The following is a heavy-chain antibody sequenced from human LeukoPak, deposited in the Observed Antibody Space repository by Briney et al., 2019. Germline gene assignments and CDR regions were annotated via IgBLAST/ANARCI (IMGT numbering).Heavy chain of an antibody. V-gene: IGHV3-48*03. Sequence: GGSLRLSCAASGFTFSSYEMNWVRQAPGKGLEWVSYISSSGSTIYYADSVKGRFTISRDNAKNSLYLQMNRLRAEDTAVYYCAREWLTGLGFDYWGQGTLVTVSS. D-gene: IGHD3-22*01. CDR3: AREWLTGLGFDY. CDR2: ISSSGSTI. CDR1: GFTFSSYE. J-gene: IGHJ4*02.